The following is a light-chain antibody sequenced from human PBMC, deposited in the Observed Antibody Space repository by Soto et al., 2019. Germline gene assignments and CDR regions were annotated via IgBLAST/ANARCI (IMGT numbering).Light chain of an antibody. CDR1: TSDVGAYNY. CDR3: SSYAGSYTWM. Sequence: QSALTQPRSVSGSPGQSVTISCTGTTSDVGAYNYVSWYQQHPGKAPKLMIYDVNKRPSGVPDRFSGSKSGNTASLTISGLQAEDEADYYCSSYAGSYTWMFGGGTQLTVL. V-gene: IGLV2-11*01. CDR2: DVN. J-gene: IGLJ3*02.